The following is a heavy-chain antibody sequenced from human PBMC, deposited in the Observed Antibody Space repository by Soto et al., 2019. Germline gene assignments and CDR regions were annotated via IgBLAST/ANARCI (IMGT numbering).Heavy chain of an antibody. Sequence: PSETLSLTCTVSGGSISSYYWSWIRQPPGKGLEWIGYIYYSGSTNYNPSLKSRVTISVDTSKNQFSLRLSSVTAADTAVYYCARARESYYYDSSGYPNPGMDVWGQGTTVTVSS. D-gene: IGHD3-22*01. V-gene: IGHV4-59*01. CDR1: GGSISSYY. CDR2: IYYSGST. J-gene: IGHJ6*02. CDR3: ARARESYYYDSSGYPNPGMDV.